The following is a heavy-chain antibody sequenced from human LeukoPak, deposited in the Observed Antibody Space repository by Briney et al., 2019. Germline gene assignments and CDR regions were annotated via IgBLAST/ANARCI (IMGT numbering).Heavy chain of an antibody. J-gene: IGHJ5*02. CDR3: ARGPRYYDYVWGSYRPSANNWFDP. D-gene: IGHD3-16*02. CDR1: GGSFSGYY. CDR2: INHSGST. Sequence: PSETLSLTCAVYGGSFSGYYWSWLRQPPGKGLEWIGEINHSGSTNYNPSLKSRVTISVDTSKNQFSLKLSSVTAADTAVYYCARGPRYYDYVWGSYRPSANNWFDPWGQGTLVTVSS. V-gene: IGHV4-34*01.